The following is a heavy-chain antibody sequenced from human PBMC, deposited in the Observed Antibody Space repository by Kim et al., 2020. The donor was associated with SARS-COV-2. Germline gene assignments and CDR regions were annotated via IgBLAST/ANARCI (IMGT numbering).Heavy chain of an antibody. Sequence: SETLSLTCTVSGGSISSGGYYWSWIRQHPGKGVEWIGYIYYSGSTYYNPFLKSRVTISVDTSKNQFSLKLSSVTAADTAVYYCARDDAFDIWGQGTMVTVSS. V-gene: IGHV4-31*03. J-gene: IGHJ3*02. CDR2: IYYSGST. CDR1: GGSISSGGYY. CDR3: ARDDAFDI.